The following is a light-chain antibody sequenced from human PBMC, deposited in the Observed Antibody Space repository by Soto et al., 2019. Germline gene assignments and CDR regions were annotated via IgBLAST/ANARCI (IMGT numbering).Light chain of an antibody. Sequence: EIVMAQSPATLSVSPGERATLSCSASQSVSDNLAWYQQKPGQAPRLLIYGASTRATGIPARFSGSGSGTEFTLTISSLQSEDFAVYYCQQYNNWPLTFGGGTNVDIK. CDR1: QSVSDN. CDR3: QQYNNWPLT. J-gene: IGKJ4*01. CDR2: GAS. V-gene: IGKV3D-15*01.